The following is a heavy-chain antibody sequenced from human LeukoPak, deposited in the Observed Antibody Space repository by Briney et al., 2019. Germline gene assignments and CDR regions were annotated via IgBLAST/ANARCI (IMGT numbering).Heavy chain of an antibody. J-gene: IGHJ4*02. D-gene: IGHD3-3*01. CDR3: ARQLDFWSGYSGDY. CDR2: INPNSGGT. V-gene: IGHV1-2*02. Sequence: GASVKVSCKASGYTFTGYYMHWVRQAPGQGLEWMGWINPNSGGTNYAQKFQGRVTMTRDTSISTAYMELSRLRSDDTAVYYCARQLDFWSGYSGDYWGQGTLVTVSS. CDR1: GYTFTGYY.